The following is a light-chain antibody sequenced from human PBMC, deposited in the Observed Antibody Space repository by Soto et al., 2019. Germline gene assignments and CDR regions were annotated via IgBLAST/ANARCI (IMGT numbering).Light chain of an antibody. J-gene: IGKJ1*01. CDR1: QSISSW. Sequence: DIQMTQSPSTLSASVGDRVTITCRASQSISSWLAWYQQKPGKAPKLLIYKASYLQSWVPSTFSGSGSGTEFTLTISSLQPDDFATYYCQQYNSYSSWTFGQGTKVDIK. CDR3: QQYNSYSSWT. V-gene: IGKV1-5*03. CDR2: KAS.